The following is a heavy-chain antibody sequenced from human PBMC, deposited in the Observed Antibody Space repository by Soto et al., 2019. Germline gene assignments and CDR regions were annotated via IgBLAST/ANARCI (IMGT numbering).Heavy chain of an antibody. J-gene: IGHJ5*02. Sequence: QVQLQESGPGLLKPSQTLSLTCTVSGGSITSGGYYWSWIRQHPGKGLEWIGYIYYSGGTYYNPSLKSRVTISLDTSKNQFSLKLSSVTAADTAMYYCARGSVVGATPWGQGTLVTVSS. CDR2: IYYSGGT. V-gene: IGHV4-31*03. CDR1: GGSITSGGYY. D-gene: IGHD1-26*01. CDR3: ARGSVVGATP.